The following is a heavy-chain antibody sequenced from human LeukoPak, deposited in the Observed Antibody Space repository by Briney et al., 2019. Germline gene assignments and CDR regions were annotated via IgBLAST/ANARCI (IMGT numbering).Heavy chain of an antibody. J-gene: IGHJ4*02. Sequence: PSETLSLTCTVSGGSISSYYWSWIRQPPGEGLEWIGYIYYSGSTSYNPSLKSRVTISVDTSKNQFSLKLSSVTAADTAVYYCARDGTDYWGQGTLVTVSS. CDR3: ARDGTDY. V-gene: IGHV4-59*01. CDR2: IYYSGST. CDR1: GGSISSYY.